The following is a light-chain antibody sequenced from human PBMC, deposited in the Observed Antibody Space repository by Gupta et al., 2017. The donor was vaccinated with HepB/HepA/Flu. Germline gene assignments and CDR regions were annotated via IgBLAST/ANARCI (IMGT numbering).Light chain of an antibody. CDR2: GAS. Sequence: EIVLTQSPGILSLSPGERVTLSCRASQTVNSRYFAWYQQKPGQAPRVLIYGASSRATGTPDRFSGSGSGTDFTLTISRLEPEDFAVYYCQQYGSSFPITFGQGTRL. J-gene: IGKJ5*01. CDR1: QTVNSRY. CDR3: QQYGSSFPIT. V-gene: IGKV3-20*01.